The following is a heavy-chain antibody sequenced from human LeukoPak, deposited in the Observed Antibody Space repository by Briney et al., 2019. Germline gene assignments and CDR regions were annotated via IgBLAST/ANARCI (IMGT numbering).Heavy chain of an antibody. V-gene: IGHV1-46*01. Sequence: ASVKVSCKASGYTFTSNYIHWVRQAPGQGLEWMGMIYPRDGSTSYAQKVQGRVTVTRDTSTSTVHMELSGLRSEDTAVYYCARDSALAAAGRYYYYGMDVWGQGTTVTVSS. CDR1: GYTFTSNY. CDR2: IYPRDGST. CDR3: ARDSALAAAGRYYYYGMDV. D-gene: IGHD6-13*01. J-gene: IGHJ6*02.